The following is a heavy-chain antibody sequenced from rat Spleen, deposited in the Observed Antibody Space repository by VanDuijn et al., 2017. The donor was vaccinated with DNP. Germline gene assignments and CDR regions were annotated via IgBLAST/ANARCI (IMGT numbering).Heavy chain of an antibody. CDR3: ATALCDY. CDR2: ITNTGGST. V-gene: IGHV5-31*01. J-gene: IGHJ2*01. CDR1: GFIFSNYW. Sequence: EVKLVESGGGLVQPGRSLKLSCVASGFIFSNYWMTWIRQAPGKGLEWIASITNTGGSTYYLDSVKGRFTISRDNAKSTLYLQMDSLRSADTATYYCATALCDYWGQGVMVTVSS. D-gene: IGHD3-2*01.